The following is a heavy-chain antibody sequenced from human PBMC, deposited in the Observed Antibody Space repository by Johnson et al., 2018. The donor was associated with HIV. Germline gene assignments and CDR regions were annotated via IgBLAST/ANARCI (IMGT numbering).Heavy chain of an antibody. D-gene: IGHD1-26*01. Sequence: VQLVESGGGLVQPGGSLRLSCAASGFTVSSNYMSWVRQAPGKGLEWVSVISGSGGSTYYADSVKGRFTISRENAKNSLYLQMNSLRAEDTAVYYCAKEGGKLLHDAFDIWGQGTMVTVSS. CDR2: ISGSGGST. CDR1: GFTVSSNY. J-gene: IGHJ3*02. CDR3: AKEGGKLLHDAFDI. V-gene: IGHV3-66*02.